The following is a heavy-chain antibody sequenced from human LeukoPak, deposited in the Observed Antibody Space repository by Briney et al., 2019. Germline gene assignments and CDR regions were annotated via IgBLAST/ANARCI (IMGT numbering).Heavy chain of an antibody. J-gene: IGHJ6*03. CDR1: GYTFTSYD. D-gene: IGHD5-12*01. CDR2: MNPNSGNT. Sequence: ASVKVSCTASGYTFTSYDINWVRQATGPGLEWMGWMNPNSGNTGYAQKFQGRVAITRNTSISTAYMELSSLRSEDTAVYYCARGRSGYEQSYYYYYMDVWGKGTTVTVSS. V-gene: IGHV1-8*03. CDR3: ARGRSGYEQSYYYYYMDV.